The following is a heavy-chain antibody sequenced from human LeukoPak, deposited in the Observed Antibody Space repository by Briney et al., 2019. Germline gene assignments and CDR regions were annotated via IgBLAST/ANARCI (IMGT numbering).Heavy chain of an antibody. V-gene: IGHV4-4*07. CDR3: ARGRGIFGVVTSDY. CDR1: GGSISSYY. D-gene: IGHD3-3*01. J-gene: IGHJ4*02. CDR2: IYTSGST. Sequence: PSQTLSLTCTVSGGSISSYYWSWIRQPAGKGLEWIGRIYTSGSTNYNPSLKSRVTMSVDTSKNQFSLKLSSVTAADTAVYYCARGRGIFGVVTSDYWGQGTLVTVSS.